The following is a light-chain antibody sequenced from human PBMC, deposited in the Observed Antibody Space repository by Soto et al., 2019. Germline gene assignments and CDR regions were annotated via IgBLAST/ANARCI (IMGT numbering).Light chain of an antibody. CDR3: SSYAGNNKFV. J-gene: IGLJ1*01. CDR1: SSDVGGYNY. Sequence: QSALTQPPSASGSPGQSVTISCTGTSSDVGGYNYVSWYQQHPGKAPKLLTYAVNKRPSGVPDRFSGSKSGNTASLTVSGLQAEDEADYYCSSYAGNNKFVFGTGTKSPS. CDR2: AVN. V-gene: IGLV2-8*01.